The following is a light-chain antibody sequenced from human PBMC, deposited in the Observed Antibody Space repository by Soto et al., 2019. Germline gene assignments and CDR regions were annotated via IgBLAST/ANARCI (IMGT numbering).Light chain of an antibody. J-gene: IGKJ1*01. Sequence: EIVLTQSPDTLCVSLGDRVPLSFRASESISNNLAWYQQKAGQPPSLLIYGASTRATGIPARFSGSGSGTEFTLTISSLQAEDFAVYYCQQYSIWRTFGQGTKVDIK. CDR1: ESISNN. CDR3: QQYSIWRT. V-gene: IGKV3-15*01. CDR2: GAS.